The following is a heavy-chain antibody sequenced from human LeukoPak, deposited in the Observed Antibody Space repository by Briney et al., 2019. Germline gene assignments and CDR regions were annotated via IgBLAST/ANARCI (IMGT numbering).Heavy chain of an antibody. CDR1: GFTFSSYW. V-gene: IGHV3-74*01. J-gene: IGHJ6*03. CDR2: INCDGSST. Sequence: GGSLRLSCAASGFTFSSYWMHWVRQAPGKGLVWVSRINCDGSSTSYADSVKGRFTISRDNAKNSLYLQTNGLRAEDTAVYYCARDPGSAFGGVIVKVYYYYMDVWGKGTTVTVSS. CDR3: ARDPGSAFGGVIVKVYYYYMDV. D-gene: IGHD3-16*02.